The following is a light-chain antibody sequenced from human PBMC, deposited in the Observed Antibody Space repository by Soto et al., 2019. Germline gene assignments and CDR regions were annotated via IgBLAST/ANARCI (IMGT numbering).Light chain of an antibody. CDR1: QGVRNY. CDR3: QQFKNWPPT. V-gene: IGKV3-15*01. J-gene: IGKJ4*01. Sequence: TQSPSSLSVSPGERDTVHCRASQGVRNYLAWYQQKPGKAPRLLICEASTRATGIPARFSGSGSGTEFTLTISGLQSEDFAVYYCQQFKNWPPTFGEGTKVDIK. CDR2: EAS.